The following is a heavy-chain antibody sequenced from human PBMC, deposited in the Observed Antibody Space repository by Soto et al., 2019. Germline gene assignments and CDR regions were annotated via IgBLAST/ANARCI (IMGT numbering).Heavy chain of an antibody. Sequence: QSQTLSLTCAISGDSVSSNRAAWNWIRQSPSRGLEWLGRTYYRSKWYNDYAVYVKSRITINPDTSKNQFSLQLNSVTPEDTAVYYCARSSTRLVTGGAFDIWGQGTMVTVSS. CDR3: ARSSTRLVTGGAFDI. CDR1: GDSVSSNRAA. J-gene: IGHJ3*02. D-gene: IGHD7-27*01. V-gene: IGHV6-1*01. CDR2: TYYRSKWYN.